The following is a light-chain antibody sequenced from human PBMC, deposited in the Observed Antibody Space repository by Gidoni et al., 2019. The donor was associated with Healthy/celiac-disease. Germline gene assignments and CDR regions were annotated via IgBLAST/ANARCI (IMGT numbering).Light chain of an antibody. CDR3: QAWDSSTVV. V-gene: IGLV3-1*01. J-gene: IGLJ2*01. CDR1: KLGDKY. Sequence: SYELTQPPSVSVPPGQTASITCSGDKLGDKYACGYQQKPGKSPVLVIYQDSKRPSGSPERFSGSTSGNTAPLTISGTQAMDEADYYCQAWDSSTVVFGGGTKLTVL. CDR2: QDS.